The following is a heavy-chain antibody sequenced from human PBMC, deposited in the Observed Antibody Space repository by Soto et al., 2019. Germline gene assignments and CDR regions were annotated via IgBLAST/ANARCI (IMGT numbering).Heavy chain of an antibody. V-gene: IGHV4-59*01. CDR3: ARDLPVCGYDCGWFDP. CDR2: IYYSGST. CDR1: GGSISSYY. J-gene: IGHJ5*02. Sequence: SETLSLTCTVSGGSISSYYWSWIRQPPGKGLEWIGYIYYSGSTNYNPSLKSRVTISVDTSKNQFSLKLSSVTAADTAVYYCARDLPVCGYDCGWFDPWGQGTMVT. D-gene: IGHD5-12*01.